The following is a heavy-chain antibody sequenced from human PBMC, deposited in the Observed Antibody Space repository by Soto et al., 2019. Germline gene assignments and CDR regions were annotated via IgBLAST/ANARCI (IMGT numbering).Heavy chain of an antibody. CDR2: ISGSGGST. CDR3: AKDKWYSSSWYYFDY. V-gene: IGHV3-23*01. CDR1: GFTFSSYA. J-gene: IGHJ4*02. D-gene: IGHD6-13*01. Sequence: PGGSLRLSCAASGFTFSSYAMSWVRQAPGKGLEWVSAISGSGGSTYYADSVKGRFTISRDNSKNTLYLQMNSLRAEDTAVYYCAKDKWYSSSWYYFDYWGQGTLVTVSS.